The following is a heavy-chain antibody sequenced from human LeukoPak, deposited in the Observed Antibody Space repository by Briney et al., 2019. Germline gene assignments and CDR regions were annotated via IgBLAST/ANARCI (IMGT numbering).Heavy chain of an antibody. J-gene: IGHJ4*02. CDR2: IKQDGSEQ. D-gene: IGHD3-16*01. CDR3: ARGGGNFHY. CDR1: GFTFSTFW. V-gene: IGHV3-7*03. Sequence: GGSLRLSCAASGFTFSTFWMSWVRQAPGKGLEWVANIKQDGSEQYYVDSVRGRFTVSRDNAKNSLYLQMNSLRAEDTAVYHCARGGGNFHYWGQGTLVTVSS.